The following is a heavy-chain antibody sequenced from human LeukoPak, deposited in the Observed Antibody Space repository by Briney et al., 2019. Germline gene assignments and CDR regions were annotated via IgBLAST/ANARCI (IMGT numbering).Heavy chain of an antibody. CDR1: GGSFSGYY. CDR3: ARRGTKYCSSTSCYNWFDP. D-gene: IGHD2-2*01. J-gene: IGHJ5*02. V-gene: IGHV4-34*01. CDR2: INHSGST. Sequence: SETLSLTCAVYGGSFSGYYWSWMRQPPGKGLEWIGEINHSGSTNYNPSLKSRVTISVDTSKNQFSLKLSSVTAADTAVYYCARRGTKYCSSTSCYNWFDPWGQGTLVTVSS.